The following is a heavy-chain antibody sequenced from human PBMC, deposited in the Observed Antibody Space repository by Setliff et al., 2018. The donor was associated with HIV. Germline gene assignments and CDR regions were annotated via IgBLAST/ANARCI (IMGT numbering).Heavy chain of an antibody. CDR3: ARDRRGYYYGSGSCYMDV. CDR2: IYYSGST. J-gene: IGHJ6*03. Sequence: SETLSLTCTVSGGSISSGGYYWSWIRQHPGKGLEWIGYIYYSGSTYYNPSLKSRVTISVDTSKNQFSLKLSSVTAADTAVYYCARDRRGYYYGSGSCYMDVWDTGTTVTVSS. CDR1: GGSISSGGYY. V-gene: IGHV4-31*03. D-gene: IGHD3-10*01.